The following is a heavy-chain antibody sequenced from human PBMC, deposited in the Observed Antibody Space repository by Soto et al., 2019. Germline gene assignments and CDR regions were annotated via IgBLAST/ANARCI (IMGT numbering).Heavy chain of an antibody. CDR2: ISWNSGNI. J-gene: IGHJ4*02. Sequence: EVHLVESGGGLVQTGRSLRLSCAASGFTFDDYAMHWVRQVPGKGLEWVSSISWNSGNIVYADSVKGRFTISRDSANNSLYLEMNSLRTEDTALYYCAKGTVTSIFGYFDYCGQGTLVTVSS. V-gene: IGHV3-9*01. CDR1: GFTFDDYA. D-gene: IGHD3-3*01. CDR3: AKGTVTSIFGYFDY.